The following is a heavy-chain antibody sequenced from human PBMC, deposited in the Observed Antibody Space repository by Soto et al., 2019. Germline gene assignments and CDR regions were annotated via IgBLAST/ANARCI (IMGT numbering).Heavy chain of an antibody. J-gene: IGHJ4*02. Sequence: GSGPTLVNPTQTLTLTCTFSGFSLTTSGVAVGWIRQPPGKALEWLALIFWDDDKRYSPSLKSRLTITKDTSKNQVVLTMTNMDPVDTATYYCAHSSPYYVWGSYHIDYWGQGTLVTVSS. D-gene: IGHD3-16*02. V-gene: IGHV2-5*02. CDR3: AHSSPYYVWGSYHIDY. CDR2: IFWDDDK. CDR1: GFSLTTSGVA.